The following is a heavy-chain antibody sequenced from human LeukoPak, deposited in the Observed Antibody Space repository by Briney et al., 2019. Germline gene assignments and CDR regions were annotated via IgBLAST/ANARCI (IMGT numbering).Heavy chain of an antibody. CDR1: GYTFTNNG. Sequence: ASVKVSCKASGYTFTNNGISWVRQAPGQGLEWMGWISAYNGNTNYAQKFQGRVSMTTDTSTRTAYMELTSLTSDDTAVYYCARVRGYSYGDFDCWGQGTLVTVSS. V-gene: IGHV1-18*01. J-gene: IGHJ4*02. CDR2: ISAYNGNT. D-gene: IGHD5-18*01. CDR3: ARVRGYSYGDFDC.